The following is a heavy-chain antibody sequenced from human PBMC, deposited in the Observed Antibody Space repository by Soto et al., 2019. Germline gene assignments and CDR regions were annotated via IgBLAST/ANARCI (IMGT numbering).Heavy chain of an antibody. D-gene: IGHD3-9*01. CDR3: ARELGDWLPNPDWYFDL. CDR2: SYYSGST. Sequence: QVQLQESGPGLVKPSETLSLTCTVSGGSISSYYWGWIRQPPGKGLEWIGYSYYSGSTKYNPSLKSRVTISVDTSKNPRSRKLSSVTAADTAVYYCARELGDWLPNPDWYFDLWGRGTLVTVSS. CDR1: GGSISSYY. J-gene: IGHJ2*01. V-gene: IGHV4-59*01.